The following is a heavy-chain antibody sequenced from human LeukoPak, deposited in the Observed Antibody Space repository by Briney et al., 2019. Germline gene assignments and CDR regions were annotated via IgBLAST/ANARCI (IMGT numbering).Heavy chain of an antibody. D-gene: IGHD3-22*01. Sequence: KSSEPLSLTCTVSGGPISSYYWSWIRPPPGKGREWIGYIYYSGSANYNPSLKSRVTISVDKPKHRVSLKLSSLPAADTAVYYCARDWGSRGYYYYFDYWGQGTLVTVSS. CDR2: IYYSGSA. J-gene: IGHJ4*02. V-gene: IGHV4-59*01. CDR3: ARDWGSRGYYYYFDY. CDR1: GGPISSYY.